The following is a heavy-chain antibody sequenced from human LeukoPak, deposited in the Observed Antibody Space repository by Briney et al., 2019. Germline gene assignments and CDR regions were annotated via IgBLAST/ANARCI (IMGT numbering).Heavy chain of an antibody. D-gene: IGHD6-13*01. CDR3: ARVYSSRSTGFAY. CDR2: INHSGNT. J-gene: IGHJ4*02. CDR1: GGSFNDYY. V-gene: IGHV4-34*01. Sequence: PSETLSLTCAVYGGSFNDYYWSWIRQPPGKGLEWIGEINHSGNTTYYPYLKSLVTISANTTKNQFSRKLSSMTTADTAVSYCARVYSSRSTGFAYWGQGTLVTVSS.